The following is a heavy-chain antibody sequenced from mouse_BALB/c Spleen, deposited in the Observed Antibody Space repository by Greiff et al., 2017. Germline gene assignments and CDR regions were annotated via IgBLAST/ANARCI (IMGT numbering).Heavy chain of an antibody. V-gene: IGHV5-6-5*01. CDR3: ARGRNGNYFDY. D-gene: IGHD2-1*01. CDR1: GFTFSSYA. J-gene: IGHJ2*01. Sequence: EVKLMESGGDLVKPGGSLKLSCAASGFTFSSYAMSWVRQTPEKRLEWVASISSGGSTYYPDSVKGRFTISRDNARNILYLQMSSLRSEDTAMYYCARGRNGNYFDYWGQGTTLTVSS. CDR2: ISSGGST.